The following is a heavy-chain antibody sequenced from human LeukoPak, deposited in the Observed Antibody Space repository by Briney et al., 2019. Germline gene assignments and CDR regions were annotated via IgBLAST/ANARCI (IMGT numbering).Heavy chain of an antibody. CDR2: ISHDGTNK. Sequence: PGGSLRLSCATSGFTFGSSRMHWVRQAPGKGLEWVSTISHDGTNKNYGDSVKGRFTISRDNSKNTLYVQMNNLRVEDTAVYFCAKDTPSPNSGYYHYWGQGTLVTVSS. CDR1: GFTFGSSR. J-gene: IGHJ4*02. D-gene: IGHD2/OR15-2a*01. V-gene: IGHV3-30*18. CDR3: AKDTPSPNSGYYHY.